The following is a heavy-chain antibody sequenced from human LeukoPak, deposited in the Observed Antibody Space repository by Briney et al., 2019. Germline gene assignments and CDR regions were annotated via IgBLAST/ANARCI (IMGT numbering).Heavy chain of an antibody. D-gene: IGHD3-22*01. CDR1: GGSISSYY. Sequence: KTSETLSLTCTVSGGSISSYYWSWIRQPPGKGLEWIGYIYYSGSTNYNPSLKSRVTISVDTSKNQFSLKLSSVTAADTAVYYCARQSNYYDSSGPLGWFDPWGQGTLVTVSS. J-gene: IGHJ5*02. CDR3: ARQSNYYDSSGPLGWFDP. V-gene: IGHV4-59*01. CDR2: IYYSGST.